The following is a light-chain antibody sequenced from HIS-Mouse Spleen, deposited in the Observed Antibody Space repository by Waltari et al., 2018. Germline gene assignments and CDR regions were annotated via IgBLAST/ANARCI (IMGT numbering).Light chain of an antibody. V-gene: IGLV3-10*01. Sequence: SYELTHPPSVSVSPGQTARITCSGDALPKKSAYWYQQKSGQAPVLVIYEDSKRPSGIPVRFSGSSSGTMATLTISGAQVEDEADYYCYSTDSSGNHRVFGGGTKLTVL. J-gene: IGLJ2*01. CDR1: ALPKKS. CDR3: YSTDSSGNHRV. CDR2: EDS.